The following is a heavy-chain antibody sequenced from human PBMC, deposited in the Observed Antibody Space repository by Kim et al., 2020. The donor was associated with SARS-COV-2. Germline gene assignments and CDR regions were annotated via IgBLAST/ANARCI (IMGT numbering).Heavy chain of an antibody. J-gene: IGHJ6*02. Sequence: SETMSLTCTVSGGSISSYYWSWIRQPPGKGLEWIGYIYYSGSTNYNPSLKSRVTISVDTSKNQFSLKLSSVTAADTAVYYCARVKSGIAAAGTSTDYYYGMDVWGQGTTVTVSS. CDR2: IYYSGST. CDR1: GGSISSYY. CDR3: ARVKSGIAAAGTSTDYYYGMDV. V-gene: IGHV4-59*01. D-gene: IGHD6-13*01.